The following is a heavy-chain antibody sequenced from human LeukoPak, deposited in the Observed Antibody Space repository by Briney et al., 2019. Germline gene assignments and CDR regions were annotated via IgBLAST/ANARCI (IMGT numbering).Heavy chain of an antibody. J-gene: IGHJ4*02. CDR2: IYYSGST. Sequence: SETLSLTCAVYGGSFSGYYWSWIRQPPGKGLEWIGYIYYSGSTNYNPSLKSRVTISVDTSKNQFSLKLSSVTAADTAVYYCARGGGGVCDYWGQGTLVTVSS. CDR3: ARGGGGVCDY. D-gene: IGHD3-16*01. CDR1: GGSFSGYY. V-gene: IGHV4-59*08.